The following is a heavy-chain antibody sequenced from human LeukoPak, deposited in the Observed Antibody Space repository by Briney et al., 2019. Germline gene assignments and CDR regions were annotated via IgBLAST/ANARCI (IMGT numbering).Heavy chain of an antibody. Sequence: GGSLRLSCAASGFTFDDYAMHWVRQAPGKGLEWVSGISWNSGSIGYADPVKGRFTISRDNAKNSLYLQMNSLRAEDTALYYCAKDIGAAAGTVDYWGQGTLVTVSS. CDR1: GFTFDDYA. CDR3: AKDIGAAAGTVDY. CDR2: ISWNSGSI. D-gene: IGHD6-13*01. V-gene: IGHV3-9*01. J-gene: IGHJ4*02.